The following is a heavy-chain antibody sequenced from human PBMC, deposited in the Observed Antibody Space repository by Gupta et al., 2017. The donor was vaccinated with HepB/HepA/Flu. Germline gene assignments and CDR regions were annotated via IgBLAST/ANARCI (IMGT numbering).Heavy chain of an antibody. V-gene: IGHV4-39*01. J-gene: IGHJ5*02. CDR3: ARHTAVTAGRVGWFDP. CDR1: GGSISSTSHH. D-gene: IGHD2-21*02. CDR2: THYSGKT. Sequence: QLQLQESGPGLVKPWETLSLTCTVPGGSISSTSHHWCWIRQSPGKGLEWIGTTHYSGKTYYNPSPKSRVTISVDTSKNQFSLKLSSGTAADTTVYYGARHTAVTAGRVGWFDPWGQEPWSPSPQ.